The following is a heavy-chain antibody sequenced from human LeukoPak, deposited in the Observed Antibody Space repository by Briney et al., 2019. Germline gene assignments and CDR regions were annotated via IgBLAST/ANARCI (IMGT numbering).Heavy chain of an antibody. J-gene: IGHJ4*02. D-gene: IGHD6-6*01. CDR3: ARDVGRDQVVTLDY. CDR1: GFTFSNYA. CDR2: ISYDGSNK. V-gene: IGHV3-30-3*01. Sequence: GGSLRLSCAASGFTFSNYAIHWVRQAPGKGLEWVAVISYDGSNKYYADSVKGRFTISRDNSKNTLYLQMSSLRAEDTAVYYCARDVGRDQVVTLDYWGQGTLVTVSS.